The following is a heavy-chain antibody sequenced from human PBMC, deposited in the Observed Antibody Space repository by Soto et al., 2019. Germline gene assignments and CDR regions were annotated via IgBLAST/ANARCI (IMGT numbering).Heavy chain of an antibody. CDR1: GGSISSDANF. Sequence: TSETLSITCTVAGGSISSDANFWSWIRQLPGRGLEWIGYISYTGRTYYTPSLNSRLTISLDTSKNLFSLRLSAVTAADTAVYFCARGSFSSSSSWFDPWGQGTLVT. CDR3: ARGSFSSSSSWFDP. D-gene: IGHD6-6*01. V-gene: IGHV4-31*03. J-gene: IGHJ5*02. CDR2: ISYTGRT.